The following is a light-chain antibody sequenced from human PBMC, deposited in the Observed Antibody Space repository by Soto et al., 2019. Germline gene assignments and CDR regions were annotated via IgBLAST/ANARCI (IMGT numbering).Light chain of an antibody. J-gene: IGLJ2*01. V-gene: IGLV2-14*03. Sequence: QSALTQPASVSGSPGESITISCTGTSSDVGAYNYVSWYQQHPGKAPKLMIYDVSNRPSGVSNRFSGSKSGHTASLTISGLQAEDEADYYCSSYTSTNSLFGGGTKVTVL. CDR2: DVS. CDR1: SSDVGAYNY. CDR3: SSYTSTNSL.